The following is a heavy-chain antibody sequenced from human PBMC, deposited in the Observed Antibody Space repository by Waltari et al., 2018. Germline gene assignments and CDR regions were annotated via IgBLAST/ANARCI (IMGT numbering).Heavy chain of an antibody. Sequence: QVQLVQSGAEVKKPGASVKVSCKASGYTFTGYYMHWVLQAPGKGIELLEWINPLSGGRTDTHTFQRRGCMNTDTSISTAYMVLRRLRPADTAVYYCVRDRPPVHYYYYYMDVWGKGTTVTVSS. CDR1: GYTFTGYY. CDR2: INPLSGGR. CDR3: VRDRPPVHYYYYYMDV. V-gene: IGHV1-2*02. D-gene: IGHD6-19*01. J-gene: IGHJ6*03.